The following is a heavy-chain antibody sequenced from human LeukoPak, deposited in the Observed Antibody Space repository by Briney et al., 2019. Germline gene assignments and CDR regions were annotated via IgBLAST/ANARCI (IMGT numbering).Heavy chain of an antibody. D-gene: IGHD3-10*01. CDR1: GFTFSNYW. CDR3: AKDLHYGSADY. CDR2: INPDGSTT. J-gene: IGHJ4*02. Sequence: GGSLRLSRAASGFTFSNYWMHWVCQDPGKGLVWVSFINPDGSTTNYADSVKGRFTISRDNAKNALYLQMNSLRAEDTAVYYCAKDLHYGSADYWGQGTLVTVSS. V-gene: IGHV3-74*01.